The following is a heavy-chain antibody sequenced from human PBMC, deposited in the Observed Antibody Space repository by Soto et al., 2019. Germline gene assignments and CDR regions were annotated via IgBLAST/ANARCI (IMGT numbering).Heavy chain of an antibody. J-gene: IGHJ6*02. V-gene: IGHV1-8*01. D-gene: IGHD2-2*01. CDR3: ARPARGYCSSTSCYYYGMDA. CDR2: MNPNSGNT. CDR1: GYTFTSYD. Sequence: ASVKVSCKASGYTFTSYDINWVRQATGQGLEWMGWMNPNSGNTGYAQKSHGRVTMTRNTSISTAYMELSSLRSEDTAVYYCARPARGYCSSTSCYYYGMDAWGQGTTVTVSS.